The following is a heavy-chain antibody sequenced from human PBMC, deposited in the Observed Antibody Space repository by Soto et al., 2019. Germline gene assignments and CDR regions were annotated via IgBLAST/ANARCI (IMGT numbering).Heavy chain of an antibody. Sequence: ASVKVSRKASGYTFTSYAMHWVRQAPGQRLEWMGWINAGNGNTKYSQKFQGRVTITRDTSVSTAYMELSSLRSEDTAVYYCARFYCSSTSCYKGVLNWFDPWGQGTLVTVSS. J-gene: IGHJ5*02. CDR2: INAGNGNT. D-gene: IGHD2-2*02. CDR3: ARFYCSSTSCYKGVLNWFDP. CDR1: GYTFTSYA. V-gene: IGHV1-3*01.